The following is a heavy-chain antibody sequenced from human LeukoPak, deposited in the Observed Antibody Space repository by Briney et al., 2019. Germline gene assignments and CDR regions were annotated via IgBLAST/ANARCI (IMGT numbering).Heavy chain of an antibody. CDR3: AKVSAGKSTVVTIG. J-gene: IGHJ4*02. CDR1: GFTFSSYA. Sequence: GGSLRLSCAASGFTFSSYAMSWVRQAPGKGLEWVSAISGSGTTTYYADSVKGRFTISRDNSKNTLYLQMNSLRAEDTALYFCAKVSAGKSTVVTIGWGQGALVTVSS. D-gene: IGHD4-23*01. V-gene: IGHV3-23*01. CDR2: ISGSGTTT.